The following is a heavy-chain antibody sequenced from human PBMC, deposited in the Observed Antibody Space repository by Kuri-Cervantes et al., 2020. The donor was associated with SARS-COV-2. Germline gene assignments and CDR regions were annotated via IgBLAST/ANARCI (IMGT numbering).Heavy chain of an antibody. CDR3: AWAFLLGPTDY. Sequence: GESLKISCEASGFIFRSFVMSWVRQAPGKGLEWVSDISGSGESSSYTDAVRGRFTISRDNSKNTLYFQMGSLRAEDMAVYYCAWAFLLGPTDYWGRGTLVTVSS. D-gene: IGHD3-3*02. V-gene: IGHV3-23*01. CDR1: GFIFRSFV. CDR2: ISGSGESS. J-gene: IGHJ4*02.